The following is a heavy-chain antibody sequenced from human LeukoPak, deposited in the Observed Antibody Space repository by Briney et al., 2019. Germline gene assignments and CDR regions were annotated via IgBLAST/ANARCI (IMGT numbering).Heavy chain of an antibody. V-gene: IGHV3-23*01. CDR1: GFTFSSYG. Sequence: PGGSLRLSCAASGFTFSSYGMSWVRQAPGKGLEWVSAISGSGGSTYYADSVKGRFTISRDNSKNTLYLQMNSLRAEDTAVYYCAKGTYYYDSSGYYYGSYYFDYWGQGTLVTVSS. D-gene: IGHD3-22*01. CDR3: AKGTYYYDSSGYYYGSYYFDY. J-gene: IGHJ4*02. CDR2: ISGSGGST.